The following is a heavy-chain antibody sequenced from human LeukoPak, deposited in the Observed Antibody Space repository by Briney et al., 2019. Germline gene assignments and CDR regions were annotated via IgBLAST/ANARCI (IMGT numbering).Heavy chain of an antibody. J-gene: IGHJ5*02. CDR2: ISSSSSYI. D-gene: IGHD5-12*01. CDR3: ARGQYSGNDLGNWFDP. CDR1: GFTFSSHS. Sequence: KRGGSLRLSCAASGFTFSSHSMNWVRQAPGKGLEWVSSISSSSSYIYYADSVKGRFTISRDNAKNSLSLQMNSLRAEDTAVYYCARGQYSGNDLGNWFDPWGQGTLVTVSS. V-gene: IGHV3-21*03.